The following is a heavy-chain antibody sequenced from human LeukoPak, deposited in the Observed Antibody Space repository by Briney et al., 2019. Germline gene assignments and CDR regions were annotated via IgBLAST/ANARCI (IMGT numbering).Heavy chain of an antibody. CDR2: IRYDVSNK. CDR3: ASLLAWARAYYFDY. J-gene: IGHJ4*02. V-gene: IGHV3-30*02. CDR1: GFTFRSYG. D-gene: IGHD2/OR15-2a*01. Sequence: GGSLRLSCAASGFTFRSYGMHWVRQAPGKGLEWVAFIRYDVSNKYFADSVKGRFIISRDNFKNTLSLQMNSLRGEDTAVYYCASLLAWARAYYFDYWGQGTLVTVSS.